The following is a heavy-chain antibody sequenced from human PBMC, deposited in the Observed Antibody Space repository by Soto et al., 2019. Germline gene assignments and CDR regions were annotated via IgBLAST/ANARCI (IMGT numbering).Heavy chain of an antibody. D-gene: IGHD3-3*01. CDR2: ISLGGSNK. CDR3: ASDEIRFSWAYGMDV. V-gene: IGHV3-30-3*01. CDR1: GFTFSSYA. Sequence: QVQLVESGGGVVQRGRSLRLSCAASGFTFSSYAMHWVRHAPGKGLEWVAVISLGGSNKYYADSVKGRFTISRDNSKNTLYLQMNSLRAEDTAVYYCASDEIRFSWAYGMDVWGQGTTVTVSS. J-gene: IGHJ6*02.